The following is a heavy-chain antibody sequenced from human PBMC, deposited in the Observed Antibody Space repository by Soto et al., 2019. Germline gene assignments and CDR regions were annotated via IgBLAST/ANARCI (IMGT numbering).Heavy chain of an antibody. J-gene: IGHJ6*02. D-gene: IGHD6-19*01. Sequence: QVQLVESGGGVVQPGRSLRLSCAASGFTFSSYGMHWVRQAPGKGLEWVAVIAYDGSNKYYADSVKGRFTISRDNSKNTLYLQMNSLRAEDTAVYYCAKVRLRAVAGTVDYYYYGMDVWGQGTTVTVS. CDR3: AKVRLRAVAGTVDYYYYGMDV. CDR1: GFTFSSYG. V-gene: IGHV3-30*18. CDR2: IAYDGSNK.